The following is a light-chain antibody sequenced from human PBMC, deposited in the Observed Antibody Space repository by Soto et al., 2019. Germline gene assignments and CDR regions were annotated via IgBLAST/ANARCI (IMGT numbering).Light chain of an antibody. CDR3: QQSANWPPFT. CDR2: DAS. V-gene: IGKV3-11*01. Sequence: EIVLTQSPATLSLSPGERATLSCRASQSVGSYLAWYQQKPGQAPRLLIYDASNRASGIPARFNGSGSATDFTLSISSLEPEDFAVYYCQQSANWPPFTFGPGTKVDIK. CDR1: QSVGSY. J-gene: IGKJ3*01.